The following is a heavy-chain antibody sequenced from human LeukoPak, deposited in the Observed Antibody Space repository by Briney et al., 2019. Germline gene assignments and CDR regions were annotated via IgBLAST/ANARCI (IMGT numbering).Heavy chain of an antibody. CDR3: AKDLSGYDSIDY. J-gene: IGHJ4*02. CDR1: GFTFNNYA. V-gene: IGHV3-23*01. D-gene: IGHD5-12*01. Sequence: GGSLRLSCVVSGFTFNNYAMHWVRQAPGKGLEWVSIISGSGTSTDYADSVKGRFTISRDNSKNTLYLQMNSLRAEDTAVYYCAKDLSGYDSIDYWGQGTLVTVSS. CDR2: ISGSGTST.